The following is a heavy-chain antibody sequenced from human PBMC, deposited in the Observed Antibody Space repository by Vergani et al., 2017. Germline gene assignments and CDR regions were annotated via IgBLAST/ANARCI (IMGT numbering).Heavy chain of an antibody. D-gene: IGHD4-17*01. CDR1: GGSFSGYY. CDR2: INHSGST. CDR3: ARVGRDYGVPTADYFDY. V-gene: IGHV4-34*01. J-gene: IGHJ4*02. Sequence: QVQLQQWGAGLLKPSETLSLTCAVYGGSFSGYYWRWIRQPPGKGLEWIGEINHSGSTNYNPSLKSRVTISVDTSKNQFSLKLSSVTAADTAVYYCARVGRDYGVPTADYFDYWGQGTLVTVSS.